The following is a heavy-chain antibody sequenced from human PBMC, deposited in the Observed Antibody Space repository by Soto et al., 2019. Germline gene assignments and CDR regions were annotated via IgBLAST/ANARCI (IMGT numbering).Heavy chain of an antibody. Sequence: SETLSLTCTVSGGSISSGGYYWSWIRQHPGKGLEWIGYIYYSGSTYYNPSLKSRVTISVDTSKNQFSLKLSSVTAADTAVYYCARDRSSSSPQSYYFDYWGQGTLVTVSS. V-gene: IGHV4-31*03. J-gene: IGHJ4*02. D-gene: IGHD6-6*01. CDR2: IYYSGST. CDR3: ARDRSSSSPQSYYFDY. CDR1: GGSISSGGYY.